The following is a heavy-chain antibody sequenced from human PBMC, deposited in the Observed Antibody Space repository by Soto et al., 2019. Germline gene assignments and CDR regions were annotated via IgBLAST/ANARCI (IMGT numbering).Heavy chain of an antibody. J-gene: IGHJ3*01. CDR2: ISNDGSVR. D-gene: IGHD2-21*01. Sequence: QVQLVEFGGGVVQPGTSLRLSCEVAGFSFRSYGMHWVRQAPGKGLEWVGVISNDGSVRLYADSLKGRVTISRDNSKNILYLQMNSLRVEDTALYYCAKDMASLKGESDFWGQGTMVTVSS. CDR3: AKDMASLKGESDF. CDR1: GFSFRSYG. V-gene: IGHV3-30*18.